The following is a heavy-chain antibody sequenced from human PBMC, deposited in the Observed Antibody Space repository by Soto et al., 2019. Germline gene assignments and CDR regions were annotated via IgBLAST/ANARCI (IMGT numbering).Heavy chain of an antibody. CDR1: GGSFSGYY. J-gene: IGHJ5*02. CDR2: INHSGST. V-gene: IGHV4-34*01. D-gene: IGHD4-4*01. Sequence: QVQLQQWGAGLLKPSETLSLTCAVYGGSFSGYYWSWIRQPPGKGLEWIGEINHSGSTNYNPSLKRRVTRSVDPSKNPFSLKLSSVTAADTAVYYCASGDGRYSNYYGGLNWFDPWGQGTLVTVSS. CDR3: ASGDGRYSNYYGGLNWFDP.